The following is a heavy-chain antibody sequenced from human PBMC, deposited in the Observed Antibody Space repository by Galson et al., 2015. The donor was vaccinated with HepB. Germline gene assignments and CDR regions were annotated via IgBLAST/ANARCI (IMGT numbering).Heavy chain of an antibody. D-gene: IGHD6-13*01. CDR2: IYYSGST. CDR1: GGSISSYY. J-gene: IGHJ5*02. V-gene: IGHV4-59*01. Sequence: QVQLQESGPGLVKPSETLSLTCTVSGGSISSYYWSWIRQPPGKGLEWIGYIYYSGSTNYNPSLKSRVTISVDTSKNQFSLKLSSVTAANTAVYYCASIAAAGTGGNWFDPWGQGTLVTVSS. CDR3: ASIAAAGTGGNWFDP.